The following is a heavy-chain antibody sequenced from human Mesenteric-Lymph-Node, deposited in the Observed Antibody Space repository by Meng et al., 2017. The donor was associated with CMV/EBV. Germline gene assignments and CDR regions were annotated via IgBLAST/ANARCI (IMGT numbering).Heavy chain of an antibody. V-gene: IGHV3-30*03. CDR3: ARVSFSGASPDY. CDR1: GLNFNRYG. Sequence: GGSLRLSCAASGLNFNRYGMYWVRHAPDRGLEYVAVISHDGSSKYYADSVGGRFTISRDDSKNTLYLQMNTLRAEDTAVYYCARVSFSGASPDYWGQGTLVTVSS. CDR2: ISHDGSSK. J-gene: IGHJ4*02. D-gene: IGHD6-25*01.